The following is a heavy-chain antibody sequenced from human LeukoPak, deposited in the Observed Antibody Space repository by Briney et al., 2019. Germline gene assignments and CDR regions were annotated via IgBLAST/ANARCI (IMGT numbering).Heavy chain of an antibody. Sequence: GGSLRLSCAASGFTFSTYWMSWVRQAAGKGLEWVGRIRNKANSYTTEYAASVKGRFTISRDDSKNSLYLQMNSLKTEDTAVYYCAQSGSYAAFDYWGQGTLVTVSS. J-gene: IGHJ4*02. CDR3: AQSGSYAAFDY. V-gene: IGHV3-72*01. CDR1: GFTFSTYW. CDR2: IRNKANSYTT. D-gene: IGHD3-16*01.